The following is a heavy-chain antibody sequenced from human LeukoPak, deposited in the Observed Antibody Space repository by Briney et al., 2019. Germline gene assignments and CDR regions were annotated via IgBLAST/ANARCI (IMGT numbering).Heavy chain of an antibody. CDR1: GFTFSSYE. J-gene: IGHJ5*02. V-gene: IGHV3-48*03. Sequence: GGSLRLSCAASGFTFSSYEMNWVRQAPGKGLEWVSYISSSGSTIYYADSVKGRFTISRDNAENSLYLQMNSLRAEDTAVYYCARDGYCSSTSCLNWLDPWGQGTLVTVSS. D-gene: IGHD2-2*03. CDR3: ARDGYCSSTSCLNWLDP. CDR2: ISSSGSTI.